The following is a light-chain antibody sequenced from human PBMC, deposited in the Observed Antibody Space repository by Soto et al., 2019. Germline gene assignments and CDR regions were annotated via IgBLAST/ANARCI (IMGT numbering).Light chain of an antibody. CDR1: QTISIF. J-gene: IGKJ1*01. V-gene: IGKV1-39*01. Sequence: DIQMTQSPSSLSASVGDRVTITCRASQTISIFLNWYQQKPGKAPKLLIYGASTLQSGVPSRFSGGGSGTDFTLTISRLQPEDFATYYCQQLNSYPITFGQGTKVDIK. CDR2: GAS. CDR3: QQLNSYPIT.